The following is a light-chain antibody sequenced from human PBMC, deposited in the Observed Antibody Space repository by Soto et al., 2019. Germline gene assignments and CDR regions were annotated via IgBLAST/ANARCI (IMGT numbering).Light chain of an antibody. CDR1: QSLSRN. CDR3: QDYNDWPLAFT. Sequence: EILMKQSPATLSVSPGERATLSCRASQSLSRNLAWYQQKPGQAPRLLIYGASTRASGIPARFCGSESGTEFPLTSSSLLCEDVALYYCQDYNDWPLAFTCGPGTKVDL. V-gene: IGKV3-15*01. J-gene: IGKJ3*01. CDR2: GAS.